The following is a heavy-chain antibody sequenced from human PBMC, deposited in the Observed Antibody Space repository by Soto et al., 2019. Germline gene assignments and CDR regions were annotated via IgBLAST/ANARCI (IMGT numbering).Heavy chain of an antibody. CDR2: IYYSGST. V-gene: IGHV4-31*03. J-gene: IGHJ6*03. CDR1: GGSISSGGYY. D-gene: IGHD3-10*01. Sequence: QVQLQESGPGLVKPSQTLSLTCTVSGGSISSGGYYWSWLRQHPGKGLEWLGYIYYSGSTYYNPSLKSRVTITVDTSKNQFSLKLRSVTAADTAVYYCASASMVRGVIIGQGDYYYMDVWGKGTTVTVSS. CDR3: ASASMVRGVIIGQGDYYYMDV.